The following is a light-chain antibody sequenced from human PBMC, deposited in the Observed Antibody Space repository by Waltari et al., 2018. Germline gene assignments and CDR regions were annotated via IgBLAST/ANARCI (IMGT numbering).Light chain of an antibody. CDR1: QDINNC. J-gene: IGKJ3*01. V-gene: IGKV1-33*01. CDR2: DAS. Sequence: IQMTQSPSSLSASVGDRVTITCQATQDINNCLNWYHQKPGKAPKLLIYDASILEAGVPLRLSGSGSGTHFSFTISSLQTDDIGTYFCQQCDDVPFTFCPGTKVEMK. CDR3: QQCDDVPFT.